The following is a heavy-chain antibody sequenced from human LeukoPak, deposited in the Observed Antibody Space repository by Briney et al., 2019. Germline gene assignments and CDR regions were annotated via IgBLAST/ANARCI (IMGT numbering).Heavy chain of an antibody. CDR1: GFTFSSYS. V-gene: IGHV3-48*01. D-gene: IGHD1-26*01. CDR3: ARVEWELLRGLDY. J-gene: IGHJ4*02. CDR2: ISSSSSTI. Sequence: GGSLRLSCAASGFTFSSYSMNWVRQAPGKGLEWVSYISSSSSTIYYADSVKGRFTISRDNAKNSLYLQMNSLRAEDTAVYYCARVEWELLRGLDYWGQGTLVTVSS.